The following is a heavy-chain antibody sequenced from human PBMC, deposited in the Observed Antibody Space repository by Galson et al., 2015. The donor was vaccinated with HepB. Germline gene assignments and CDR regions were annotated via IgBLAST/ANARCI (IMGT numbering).Heavy chain of an antibody. J-gene: IGHJ5*02. V-gene: IGHV3-21*01. Sequence: SLRLSCAASGFDFSLYSMVWVRQAPGKGLQWVSSISGDDNYTSYIDSVKGRFTISRDNAKNSLFLQMNSLGVDDTAVYYCARQGQIGARWFDPWGQGTLVTVSS. CDR3: ARQGQIGARWFDP. D-gene: IGHD4-17*01. CDR1: GFDFSLYS. CDR2: ISGDDNYT.